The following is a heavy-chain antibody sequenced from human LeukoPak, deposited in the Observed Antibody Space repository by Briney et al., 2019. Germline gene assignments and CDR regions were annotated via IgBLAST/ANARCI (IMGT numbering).Heavy chain of an antibody. J-gene: IGHJ4*02. D-gene: IGHD3-22*01. CDR1: GFTFSSYG. CDR2: IWYDGSNK. Sequence: PGRSLRLSCAASGFTFSSYGMHWVRQAPGKGLEWVAVIWYDGSNKYYADSVKGRFTISRDNSKNTLYLQMNSLRAEDTAVYYCAIDDRSVFDYWGQGTLVTVSS. V-gene: IGHV3-33*01. CDR3: AIDDRSVFDY.